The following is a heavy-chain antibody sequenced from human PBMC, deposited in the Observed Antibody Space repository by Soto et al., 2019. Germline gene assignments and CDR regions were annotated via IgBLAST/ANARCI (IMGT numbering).Heavy chain of an antibody. CDR1: GFTFSSYG. CDR2: ISDDGSNK. J-gene: IGHJ6*02. CDR3: AKGSKPIYGSPVPLYYYYYGMDV. D-gene: IGHD4-17*01. Sequence: VGSLRLSCAASGFTFSSYGMHWVRQAPGKGLEWVAVISDDGSNKYYADSVKGRFTISRDNSKNTLYLQMNSLRAEDTAVYYCAKGSKPIYGSPVPLYYYYYGMDVWGQGTTVTVS. V-gene: IGHV3-30*18.